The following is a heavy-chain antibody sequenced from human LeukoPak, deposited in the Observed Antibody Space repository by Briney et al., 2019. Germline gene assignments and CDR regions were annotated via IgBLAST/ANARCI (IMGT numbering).Heavy chain of an antibody. J-gene: IGHJ6*03. CDR1: GGSISSYY. V-gene: IGHV4-4*07. D-gene: IGHD6-6*01. Sequence: SETLSLTCTVSGGSISSYYWSWIRQSAGKGREWIGRIYASGTTRYNPSLNSRVTMSVDTSKNQFSLKLSSVTAADTAVYYCARVQWQLAISYYYYYYMDVWGKGTTVTVSS. CDR2: IYASGTT. CDR3: ARVQWQLAISYYYYYYMDV.